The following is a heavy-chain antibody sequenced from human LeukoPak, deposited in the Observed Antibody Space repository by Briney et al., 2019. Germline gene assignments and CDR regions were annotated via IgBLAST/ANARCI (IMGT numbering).Heavy chain of an antibody. CDR1: GGFFSGYY. J-gene: IGHJ4*02. Sequence: PWESLTLTCAVYGGFFSGYYWSWIRQPPGKGLECIGEINHSGSTNYNPSLKSRVTISVDTSKSQFSLKLSSVTAAGTAVYYCASQSGLSVVRGVIVECWGQGTLVTVSS. V-gene: IGHV4-34*01. CDR2: INHSGST. D-gene: IGHD3-10*01. CDR3: ASQSGLSVVRGVIVEC.